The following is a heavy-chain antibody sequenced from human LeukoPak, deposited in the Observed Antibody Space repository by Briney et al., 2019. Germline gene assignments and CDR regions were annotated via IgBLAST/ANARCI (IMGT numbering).Heavy chain of an antibody. CDR1: GYTFTSYG. CDR3: ARITHYYDSSGYYSDY. D-gene: IGHD3-22*01. J-gene: IGHJ4*02. CDR2: ISAYNGNT. Sequence: LRASVKVSCKASGYTFTSYGISWVRQAPGQGLEWKGWISAYNGNTGYAQKFQGRVTMTRNTSISTAYMELSSLRSEDTAVYYCARITHYYDSSGYYSDYWGQGTLVTVSS. V-gene: IGHV1-8*02.